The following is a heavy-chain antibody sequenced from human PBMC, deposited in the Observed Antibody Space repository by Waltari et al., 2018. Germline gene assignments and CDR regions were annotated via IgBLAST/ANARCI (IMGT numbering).Heavy chain of an antibody. CDR3: ARDRGRGVINY. D-gene: IGHD3-10*01. CDR2: INPNSGGT. V-gene: IGHV1-2*02. Sequence: YTFTGYYMHWVRQAPGQGLEWMGWINPNSGGTNYAQKFQGRVTMTRDTSISTAYMELSRLRSDDTAVYYCARDRGRGVINYWGQGTLVTVSS. J-gene: IGHJ4*02. CDR1: YTFTGYY.